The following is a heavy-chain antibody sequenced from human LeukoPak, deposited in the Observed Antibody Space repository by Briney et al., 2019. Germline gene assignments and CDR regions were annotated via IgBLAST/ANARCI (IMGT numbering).Heavy chain of an antibody. CDR1: GYSISSGYY. D-gene: IGHD2-15*01. CDR2: IYHSGST. Sequence: SETLSLTCAVSGYSISSGYYWGWIRPPPGKGLEWIGSIYHSGSTYYNPSLKSRVTISVDTSKNQFSLKLSSVTAAGTAVYYCASEVAKGAFDIWGQGTMVTVSS. CDR3: ASEVAKGAFDI. V-gene: IGHV4-38-2*01. J-gene: IGHJ3*02.